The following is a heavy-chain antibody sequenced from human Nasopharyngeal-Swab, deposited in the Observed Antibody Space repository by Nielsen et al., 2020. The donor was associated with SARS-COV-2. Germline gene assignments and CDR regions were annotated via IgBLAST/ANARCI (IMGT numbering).Heavy chain of an antibody. D-gene: IGHD1-26*01. CDR3: ARSVGSSYGQGAFDI. CDR1: GFTFDAYA. Sequence: GESLKISCTTSGFTFDAYAMSWFRQAPGKGLEWVGFIRSKIYSGAPEYAASVKGRFTISRDGAESIAFLQMNSLETEDTGVHYCARSVGSSYGQGAFDIWGQGTMVTVSS. V-gene: IGHV3-49*01. J-gene: IGHJ3*02. CDR2: IRSKIYSGAP.